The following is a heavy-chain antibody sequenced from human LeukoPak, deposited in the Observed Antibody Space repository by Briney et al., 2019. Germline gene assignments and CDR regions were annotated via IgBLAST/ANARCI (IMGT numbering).Heavy chain of an antibody. Sequence: GGSLRLSCAASGFTFSTYWMHWVRQAPGKGLVWVSRINSDGSITSHADSVKGRFTISRDNAKKTLYLQMNSLRAEDTAVYYCVGFNYGDYPGDYWGQGTLVTVSS. D-gene: IGHD4-17*01. V-gene: IGHV3-74*01. CDR1: GFTFSTYW. CDR3: VGFNYGDYPGDY. J-gene: IGHJ4*02. CDR2: INSDGSIT.